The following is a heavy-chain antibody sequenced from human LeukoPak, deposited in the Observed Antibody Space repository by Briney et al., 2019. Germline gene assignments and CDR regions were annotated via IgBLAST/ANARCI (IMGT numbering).Heavy chain of an antibody. Sequence: SETLSLTCTVSGGSISNSSYYWGWIRQPPGKGLEWIGSMYHSGSTYYSPSLKSRATISVDTSKNQFSLKLSSVTAADTAVYYCARHGRMGTINPSYWGQGTLVTVSS. V-gene: IGHV4-39*01. CDR2: MYHSGST. CDR3: ARHGRMGTINPSY. J-gene: IGHJ4*02. CDR1: GGSISNSSYY. D-gene: IGHD5-24*01.